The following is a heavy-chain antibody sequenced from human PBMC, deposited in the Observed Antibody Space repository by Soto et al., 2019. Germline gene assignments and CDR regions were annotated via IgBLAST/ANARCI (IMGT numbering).Heavy chain of an antibody. V-gene: IGHV4-39*02. CDR1: GGSIDNSTYY. J-gene: IGHJ4*02. CDR3: VSINAGGWYYFDY. CDR2: VYYSGSS. D-gene: IGHD6-19*01. Sequence: SETLSLTCAFSGGSIDNSTYYWGWIRQPPGKGLEWIGSVYYSGSSYYSPSLKSRVTMSVDSSKNHFSLILDSVTAADTAVYYCVSINAGGWYYFDYWGQGILVTVSS.